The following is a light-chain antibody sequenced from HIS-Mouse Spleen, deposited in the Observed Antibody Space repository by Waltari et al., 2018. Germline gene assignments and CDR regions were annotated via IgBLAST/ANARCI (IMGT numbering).Light chain of an antibody. V-gene: IGLV2-14*03. CDR2: DVS. CDR1: SSDVGGYNY. CDR3: SSYTSSSTYV. Sequence: QSALTQPASVSGSPGQSITISCTGTSSDVGGYNYVSWYQQHPGKAPKPMLYDVSNRPSGVSNRFPGPNSGNTASLTISGLQAEDEADYYCSSYTSSSTYVFGTGTKVTVL. J-gene: IGLJ1*01.